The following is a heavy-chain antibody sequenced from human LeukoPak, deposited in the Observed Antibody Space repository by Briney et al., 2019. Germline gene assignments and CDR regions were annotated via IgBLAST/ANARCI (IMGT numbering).Heavy chain of an antibody. V-gene: IGHV1-69*04. CDR2: IIPILGIA. J-gene: IGHJ5*02. CDR3: ARASESSGWYRGVGWFDP. D-gene: IGHD6-19*01. Sequence: RASVKVSCKASGGTFSSYAISWVRQAPGQGLEWMGRIIPILGIANYAQKFQGRVTITADKSTSTAYMELSSLRSEDTAVYYCARASESSGWYRGVGWFDPWGQGTLVTVSS. CDR1: GGTFSSYA.